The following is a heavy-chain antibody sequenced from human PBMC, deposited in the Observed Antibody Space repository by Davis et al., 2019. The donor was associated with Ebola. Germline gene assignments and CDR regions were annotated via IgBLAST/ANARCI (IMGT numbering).Heavy chain of an antibody. V-gene: IGHV3-23*01. D-gene: IGHD2-15*01. CDR3: AKGNGGSGYSAPDY. Sequence: GESLKISCAASGFTFSSYAMSWVRQAPGKGLEWVSAISGSGGSTYYADSVKGRFTISRDNSKNTLYLQMNSLRAEDTAVYFCAKGNGGSGYSAPDYWGQGTLVTVSS. CDR1: GFTFSSYA. J-gene: IGHJ4*02. CDR2: ISGSGGST.